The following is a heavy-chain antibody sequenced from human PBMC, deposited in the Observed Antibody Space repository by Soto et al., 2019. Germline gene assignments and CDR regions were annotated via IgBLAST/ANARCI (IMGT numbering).Heavy chain of an antibody. CDR3: ATSYGSGYRAFDY. Sequence: QVQLVQSGAELKKPGSSVKVSCKASGDTFSFYTINWVRQAPGLGLEWMGRVNPILSMSNYAQKFQGRVMMTADKSTSTAYMELRSLRSEATAFYYCATSYGSGYRAFDYWGQGALVTVSS. J-gene: IGHJ4*02. D-gene: IGHD3-10*01. CDR2: VNPILSMS. V-gene: IGHV1-69*02. CDR1: GDTFSFYT.